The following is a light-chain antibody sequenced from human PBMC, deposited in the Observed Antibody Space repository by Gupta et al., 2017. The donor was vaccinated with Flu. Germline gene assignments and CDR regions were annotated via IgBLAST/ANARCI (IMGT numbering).Light chain of an antibody. J-gene: IGKJ5*01. CDR3: QQSYSTLRKT. CDR1: QSISSY. V-gene: IGKV1-39*01. CDR2: AAS. Sequence: MTQSPSSLSASVGDRVTITCRASQSISSYLNWYQQKPGKAPKLLIYAASSLQSGVPSRFSGSGSGTDFTLTISSRQPEDFATYYCQQSYSTLRKTFGQGTRLEIK.